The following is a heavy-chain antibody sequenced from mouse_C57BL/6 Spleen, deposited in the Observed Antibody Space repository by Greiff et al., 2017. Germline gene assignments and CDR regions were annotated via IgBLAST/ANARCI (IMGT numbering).Heavy chain of an antibody. CDR2: IYPRSGNT. CDR3: ARSSYDGYSFAY. J-gene: IGHJ3*01. Sequence: QVQLKESGAELARPGASVKLSCKASGYTFTSYGISWVKQRTGQGLEWIGEIYPRSGNTYYNEKFKGKATLTADKSSSTAYMELRSLTSEDSAVYFCARSSYDGYSFAYWGQGTLVTVSA. D-gene: IGHD2-3*01. CDR1: GYTFTSYG. V-gene: IGHV1-81*01.